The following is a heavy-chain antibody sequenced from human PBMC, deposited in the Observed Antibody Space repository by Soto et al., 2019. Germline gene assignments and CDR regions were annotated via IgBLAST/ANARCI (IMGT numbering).Heavy chain of an antibody. V-gene: IGHV4-39*01. D-gene: IGHD1-26*01. CDR1: GGCTSSSSYY. CDR3: GSHGNRDQHLSSTPDY. Sequence: SETLSLTCTVSGGCTSSSSYYWGWIRQPPGKGLEWIGSLYYSGSTYYNTSLKSRVTISVDTSKNQFSLNLSSVTAADTAVYYCGSHGNRDQHLSSTPDYWGQGTLGTV. CDR2: LYYSGST. J-gene: IGHJ4*02.